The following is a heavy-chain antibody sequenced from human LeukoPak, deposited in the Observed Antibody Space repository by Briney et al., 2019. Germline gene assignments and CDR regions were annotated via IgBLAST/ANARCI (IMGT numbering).Heavy chain of an antibody. J-gene: IGHJ4*02. Sequence: ASVKVSCKASGYTFTSYDINWVRQATGQGLEWMGWMNPNSGNTGYALKFQGRVTMTRNTSINTAYMELSSLRSEDTAVYYCARGYCTNRVCYPPTYWGQGTLVTVSS. CDR2: MNPNSGNT. D-gene: IGHD2-8*01. CDR3: ARGYCTNRVCYPPTY. V-gene: IGHV1-8*01. CDR1: GYTFTSYD.